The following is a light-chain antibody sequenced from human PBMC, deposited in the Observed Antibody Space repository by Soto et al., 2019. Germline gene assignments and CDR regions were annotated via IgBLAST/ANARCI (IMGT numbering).Light chain of an antibody. CDR2: ATS. J-gene: IGKJ1*01. Sequence: DTQMTQSPSSLSASVGDRISITCRASQTVSTYQNLYQKKTGKPPTLLIPATSTLQSGVPSRFSGSGSGTEFTLTITSLQPEDFATYYCQQTYTTPRTFGQGTKVAFK. CDR3: QQTYTTPRT. V-gene: IGKV1-39*01. CDR1: QTVSTY.